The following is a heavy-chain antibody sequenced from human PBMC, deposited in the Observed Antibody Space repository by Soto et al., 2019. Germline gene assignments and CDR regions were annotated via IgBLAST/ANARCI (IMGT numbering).Heavy chain of an antibody. CDR1: GFTFTDYY. CDR3: ALRFMVRGAFDP. CDR2: ISSTGATI. D-gene: IGHD3-10*01. J-gene: IGHJ5*02. Sequence: PGGSLRLSCAASGFTFTDYYMSWFRQAPGKGLEWVSQISSTGATIYYADSVKGRFTISRDNAKNSLYLQMTSLRAEDTAMYYCALRFMVRGAFDPWGQGTLVTVSS. V-gene: IGHV3-11*01.